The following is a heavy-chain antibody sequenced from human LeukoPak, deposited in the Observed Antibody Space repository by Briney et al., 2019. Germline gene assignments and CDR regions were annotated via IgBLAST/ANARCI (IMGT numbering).Heavy chain of an antibody. V-gene: IGHV1-69*05. J-gene: IGHJ5*02. CDR1: GGTFSNYP. CDR3: ARVIDDQGNWFDP. CDR2: IIPVYGSS. D-gene: IGHD3-3*01. Sequence: VASVKVSCKASGGTFSNYPITWVRQAPGQGLEWMGAIIPVYGSSNYAQKFQGRVTMTKDTSRSTAYMELRSLRFDDTAVYYCARVIDDQGNWFDPWGQGTLVTVSS.